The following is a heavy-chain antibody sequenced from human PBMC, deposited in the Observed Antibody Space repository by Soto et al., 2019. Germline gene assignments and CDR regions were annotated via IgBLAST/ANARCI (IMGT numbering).Heavy chain of an antibody. D-gene: IGHD2-15*01. CDR3: ASWPEYCSRCSCYQLSEAFDI. J-gene: IGHJ3*02. CDR2: ISSSGRTI. V-gene: IGHV3-11*01. CDR1: GFTFSDYY. Sequence: QVQLVESGGGLVKPGGSLRLSCAASGFTFSDYYMSWIRQAPGKGLEWVSYISSSGRTIYYADSVKGRFTISRDNPKNPLYLQMNSLRAEYTGVYYCASWPEYCSRCSCYQLSEAFDIWGQGTMVTVSS.